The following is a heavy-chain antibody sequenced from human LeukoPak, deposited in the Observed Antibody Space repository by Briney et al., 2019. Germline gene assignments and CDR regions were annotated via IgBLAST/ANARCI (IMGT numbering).Heavy chain of an antibody. Sequence: ASVKVSCKASGGTFSSYAISWVRQAPGQGLEWMGGIIPIFGTANYAQKFQGRVTITADESTSTAYMELSSLRSEDTAVYYCARNYDFWSLDYYGMDVWGQGTTVTVSS. CDR1: GGTFSSYA. J-gene: IGHJ6*02. D-gene: IGHD3-3*01. CDR3: ARNYDFWSLDYYGMDV. V-gene: IGHV1-69*01. CDR2: IIPIFGTA.